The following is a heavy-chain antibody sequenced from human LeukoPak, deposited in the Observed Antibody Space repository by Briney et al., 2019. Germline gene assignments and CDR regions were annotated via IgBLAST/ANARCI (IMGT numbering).Heavy chain of an antibody. CDR3: AKASQYNILTGFIVGAMDDFDY. CDR2: ITRSSSTI. Sequence: PGGSLRLSCAASGFTFSNYNMNWVRQAPGKGLEWISYITRSSSTIYYADSVKGRSTISRDNSKNTLYLQMNSLRAEDTAVYYCAKASQYNILTGFIVGAMDDFDYWGQGTLVTVSS. D-gene: IGHD3-9*01. V-gene: IGHV3-48*01. J-gene: IGHJ4*02. CDR1: GFTFSNYN.